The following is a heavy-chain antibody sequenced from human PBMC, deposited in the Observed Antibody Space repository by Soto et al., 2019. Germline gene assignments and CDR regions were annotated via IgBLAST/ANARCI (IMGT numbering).Heavy chain of an antibody. V-gene: IGHV3-74*01. D-gene: IGHD1-26*01. CDR2: INSDGSST. Sequence: AGGSLRLSYAASGFTFSSYWMHWVRQAPGKGLVWVSRINSDGSSTSYADSVKGRFTISRDNAKNTLYLQMNSLRAEDTAVYYCARDGPYRGRFDPWGQGTLVTVSS. CDR1: GFTFSSYW. CDR3: ARDGPYRGRFDP. J-gene: IGHJ5*02.